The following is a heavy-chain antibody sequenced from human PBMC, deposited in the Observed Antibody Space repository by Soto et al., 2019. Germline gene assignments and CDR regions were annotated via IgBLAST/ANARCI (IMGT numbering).Heavy chain of an antibody. D-gene: IGHD2-8*01. J-gene: IGHJ3*01. V-gene: IGHV2-5*02. CDR1: GFSLSTFGVG. CDR3: AHRGGANVGNAFDV. Sequence: QITLKESGPTLVKPTQTLTLTCTFSGFSLSTFGVGVGWIRQPPGKALEWLALIYWDDDKRYSPSLKSRLTITQDTSKIQVVLTMTNMDPVDTATYYCAHRGGANVGNAFDVWGQGIMVTVSS. CDR2: IYWDDDK.